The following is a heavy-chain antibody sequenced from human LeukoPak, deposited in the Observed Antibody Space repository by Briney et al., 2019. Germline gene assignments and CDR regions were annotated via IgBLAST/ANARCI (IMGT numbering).Heavy chain of an antibody. D-gene: IGHD2-15*01. V-gene: IGHV7-4-1*02. Sequence: ASVKVSCKASGYTFARYAMNWVRQAPGQGLEWMGWINTNTGNPTYAQGFTGRFVFSLDTSVSTSYLQIISLKAEDTAVYYCARDPWIVAASTGFLLDYWGQGTLVTVSS. J-gene: IGHJ4*02. CDR2: INTNTGNP. CDR1: GYTFARYA. CDR3: ARDPWIVAASTGFLLDY.